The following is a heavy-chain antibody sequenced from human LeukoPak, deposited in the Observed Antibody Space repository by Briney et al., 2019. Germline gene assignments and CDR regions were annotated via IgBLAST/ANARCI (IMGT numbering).Heavy chain of an antibody. J-gene: IGHJ2*01. CDR1: GYSFTRNW. CDR2: IYPGDSDT. V-gene: IGHV5-51*01. Sequence: GESLKISCKGSGYSFTRNWIGWVRQMPGKGLEWTGIIYPGDSDTRYSPSFQGQVTISADKSINTAYLQWSSLKASDTAMYYCARRVVNNRNWYFNLWGRGTLVTVSS. D-gene: IGHD4-23*01. CDR3: ARRVVNNRNWYFNL.